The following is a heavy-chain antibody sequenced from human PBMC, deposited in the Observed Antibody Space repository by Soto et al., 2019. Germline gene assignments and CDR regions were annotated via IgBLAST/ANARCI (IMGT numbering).Heavy chain of an antibody. CDR2: IIPIFGTA. CDR1: GGTFSSYA. J-gene: IGHJ4*02. CDR3: ARDSSGWYVFDY. Sequence: SVKVSCKASGGTFSSYAISWVRQAPGQGLEWMGGIIPIFGTANYAQKFQGRVTITADKSTSTAYMELSSLRSEDTAVYYCARDSSGWYVFDYWGQGTLVTVSS. V-gene: IGHV1-69*06. D-gene: IGHD6-19*01.